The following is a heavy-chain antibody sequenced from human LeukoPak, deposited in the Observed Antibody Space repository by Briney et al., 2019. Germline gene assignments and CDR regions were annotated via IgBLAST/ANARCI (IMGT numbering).Heavy chain of an antibody. V-gene: IGHV3-30*18. J-gene: IGHJ2*01. CDR3: AKDCDWDWYFDF. CDR1: GFNFSAYG. Sequence: PGGSLRLSCAASGFNFSAYGLHWVRQAPGKGLEWVAVISSDGSHKYYVDSVKGRFSISRDNSKYTVSLQMNSLREDDTAVYYCAKDCDWDWYFDFWGRGTLVTVSS. CDR2: ISSDGSHK. D-gene: IGHD2-21*02.